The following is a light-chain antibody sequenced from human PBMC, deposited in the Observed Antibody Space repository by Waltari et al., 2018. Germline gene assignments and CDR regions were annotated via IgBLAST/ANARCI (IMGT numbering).Light chain of an antibody. Sequence: EIVLTQSPGTLSLSPGERATLSCRASQSVTSSYIAWYQQKPGQAPRLLIYGASSGATGVPDRFSGSGSGTDFILTISTLEPEDFAVYYCQQYDSSRGMYTFGQGPSWRS. CDR2: GAS. CDR1: QSVTSSY. CDR3: QQYDSSRGMYT. J-gene: IGKJ2*01. V-gene: IGKV3-20*01.